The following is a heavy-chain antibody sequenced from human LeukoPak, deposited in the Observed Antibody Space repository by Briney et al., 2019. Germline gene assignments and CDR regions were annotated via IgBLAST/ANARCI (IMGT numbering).Heavy chain of an antibody. J-gene: IGHJ1*01. CDR3: ARDDYYGSGRH. Sequence: ASVKVSCKASGYTFTRYYMPWVRQAPGPQLKWMGWINPNSGGTNHAQKFQGRVTMTRDTSISTAYMELRRLRADDTAGYYCARDDYYGSGRHWGQGTLVTVSS. CDR2: INPNSGGT. CDR1: GYTFTRYY. D-gene: IGHD3-10*01. V-gene: IGHV1-2*02.